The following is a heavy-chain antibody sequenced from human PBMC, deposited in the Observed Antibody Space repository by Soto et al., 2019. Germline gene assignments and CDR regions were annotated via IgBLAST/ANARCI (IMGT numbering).Heavy chain of an antibody. CDR2: ISYDGSNK. CDR3: ARDINPYKDLGYCISTSCLPAY. J-gene: IGHJ4*02. Sequence: GSLRLSCAASGFTFSSYAMHWVRQAPGKGLEWVAVISYDGSNKYYADSVKGRFTISRDNSKNTLYLQMNSLRAEDTAVYYCARDINPYKDLGYCISTSCLPAYWGQGT. D-gene: IGHD2-2*01. V-gene: IGHV3-30-3*01. CDR1: GFTFSSYA.